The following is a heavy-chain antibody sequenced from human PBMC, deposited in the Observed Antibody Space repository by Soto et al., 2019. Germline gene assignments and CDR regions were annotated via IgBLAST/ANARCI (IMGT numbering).Heavy chain of an antibody. J-gene: IGHJ4*02. V-gene: IGHV4-61*08. CDR1: DGSVSSYGYY. CDR3: TRGGHFYEYMI. CDR2: IAYNGGT. D-gene: IGHD3-3*02. Sequence: QVQLQESGPGLVKPSETLSLTCTVSDGSVSSYGYYWTWVRRAPGKGLEWIGYIAYNGGTSYNPSLRSRVTISVDTSKSQFSLDLSFATAADTALYYCTRGGHFYEYMIWGQGTLVTVSS.